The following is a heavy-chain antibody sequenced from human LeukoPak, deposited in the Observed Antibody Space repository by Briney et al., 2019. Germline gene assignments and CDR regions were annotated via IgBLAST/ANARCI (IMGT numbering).Heavy chain of an antibody. Sequence: SETLSLTCTVPGGSISSYYWSWIRQPAGKGLEWIGRIYTSGSTNYNPSLKSRVTMSVDTSKNQFSLKLSSVTAADTAVYYCARGAGPYCGGDCYSPNYYYYMDVWGKGTTVTVSS. V-gene: IGHV4-4*07. CDR3: ARGAGPYCGGDCYSPNYYYYMDV. J-gene: IGHJ6*03. D-gene: IGHD2-21*02. CDR1: GGSISSYY. CDR2: IYTSGST.